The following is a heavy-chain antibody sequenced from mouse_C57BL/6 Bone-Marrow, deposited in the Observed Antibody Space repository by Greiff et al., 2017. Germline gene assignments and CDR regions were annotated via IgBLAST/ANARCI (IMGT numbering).Heavy chain of an antibody. CDR2: IHPNSGST. Sequence: QVQLQQPGAELVKPGASVKLSCKASGYTFTSYWMHWVKQRPGQGLEWIGMIHPNSGSTNYTEKFKSKATLTVDKSSSTAYMQLSSLTSEDSAVYYCARFITTVVGYCDYWGQGTTLTVSS. CDR3: ARFITTVVGYCDY. V-gene: IGHV1-64*01. J-gene: IGHJ2*01. D-gene: IGHD1-1*01. CDR1: GYTFTSYW.